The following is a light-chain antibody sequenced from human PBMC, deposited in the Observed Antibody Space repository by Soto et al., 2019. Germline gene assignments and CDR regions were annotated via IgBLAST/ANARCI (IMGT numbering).Light chain of an antibody. Sequence: EIVLTQSPGTLSLSPGERAILSCRASQSVSSDSLAWYRQKPGQAPRLLVYDASSRATGIPDRFNGSGSGTDFTLTISRLEPEDFAVYYCHQYGSAPLTFGQGTQVEIK. CDR1: QSVSSDS. J-gene: IGKJ1*01. V-gene: IGKV3-20*01. CDR3: HQYGSAPLT. CDR2: DAS.